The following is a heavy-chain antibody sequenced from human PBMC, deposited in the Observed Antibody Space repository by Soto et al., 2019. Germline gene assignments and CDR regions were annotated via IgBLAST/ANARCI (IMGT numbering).Heavy chain of an antibody. J-gene: IGHJ4*02. CDR2: MNPNSGNT. CDR1: GYTFTSYD. CDR3: VRGRVMITFGVVIVIHY. V-gene: IGHV1-8*01. D-gene: IGHD3-16*02. Sequence: GASVKVSCKASGYTFTSYDINWVRQATGQGLEWMGWMNPNSGNTGYAQKFQGRVTMTGNTSITTAYMELSSLRSEDTAVYYCVRGRVMITFGVVIVIHYWGQGSPVTSPQ.